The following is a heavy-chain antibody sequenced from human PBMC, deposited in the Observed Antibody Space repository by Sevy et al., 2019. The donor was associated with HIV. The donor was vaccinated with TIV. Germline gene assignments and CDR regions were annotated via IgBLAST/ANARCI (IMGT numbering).Heavy chain of an antibody. CDR2: FDPEDGET. CDR3: ATGIARSGRLTESRNLRKAFYI. J-gene: IGHJ3*02. Sequence: ASVKVSCKVSGYTLTELSMHWVRQAPGKGLEWMGGFDPEDGETIYAQKFQGRVTMTEDTSTDTAYMELSSLRSEDTAVYYCATGIARSGRLTESRNLRKAFYIWGQGTMVTVSS. V-gene: IGHV1-24*01. D-gene: IGHD5-12*01. CDR1: GYTLTELS.